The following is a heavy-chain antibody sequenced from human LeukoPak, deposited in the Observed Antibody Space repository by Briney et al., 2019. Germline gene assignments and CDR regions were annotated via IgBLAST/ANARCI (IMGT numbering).Heavy chain of an antibody. V-gene: IGHV4-59*01. CDR3: ARGGGGIVATIWGYYFDY. CDR2: IYYSGST. J-gene: IGHJ4*02. CDR1: GGSISSYY. Sequence: SETLSLTCTVSGGSISSYYWSWIRQPPGKGLEWIGYIYYSGSTNYNPSLKSGVTISVDTSKNQFSLKLSSVTAADTAVYYCARGGGGIVATIWGYYFDYWGQGTLVTVSS. D-gene: IGHD5-12*01.